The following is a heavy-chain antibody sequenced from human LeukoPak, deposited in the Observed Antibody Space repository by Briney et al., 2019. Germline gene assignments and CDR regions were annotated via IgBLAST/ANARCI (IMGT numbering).Heavy chain of an antibody. CDR3: ARDHLTTVTTYLWFDP. CDR1: GGTFSSYA. Sequence: SVKVSCKASGGTFSSYAISWVRRAPGQGLEWMGRINPIFGTANYAQKFQGRVTITTDESTSTAYMELSSLRSEDTAVYYCARDHLTTVTTYLWFDPWGQGTLVTVSS. V-gene: IGHV1-69*05. D-gene: IGHD4-11*01. CDR2: INPIFGTA. J-gene: IGHJ5*02.